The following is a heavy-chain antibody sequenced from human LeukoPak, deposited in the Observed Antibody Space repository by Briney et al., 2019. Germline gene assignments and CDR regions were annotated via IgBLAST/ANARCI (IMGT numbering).Heavy chain of an antibody. CDR3: ATGGQLVAFDY. J-gene: IGHJ4*02. D-gene: IGHD6-6*01. CDR1: GFTVSNSY. Sequence: GGSLRLSCAASGFTVSNSYMSWVRQAPGKGLEWVSIIYSGGSTYYADSVKGRFTISRDNSKNTPYLQMNSLRAEDTAVYYCATGGQLVAFDYWGQGTLVTVSS. CDR2: IYSGGST. V-gene: IGHV3-53*01.